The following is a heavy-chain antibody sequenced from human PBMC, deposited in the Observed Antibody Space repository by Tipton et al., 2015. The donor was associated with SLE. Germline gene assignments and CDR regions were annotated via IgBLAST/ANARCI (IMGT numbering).Heavy chain of an antibody. CDR1: GGSISSHY. Sequence: TLSLTCTVSGGSISSHYWSWIRQPPGKGLEWIGYIYYSGSTNYNRSLKSRVTISVDTSKNQFSLKLSSVTAADTAVYYCARGSGFYGMDVWGQGTTVTVSS. CDR2: IYYSGST. J-gene: IGHJ6*02. D-gene: IGHD3-10*01. V-gene: IGHV4-59*11. CDR3: ARGSGFYGMDV.